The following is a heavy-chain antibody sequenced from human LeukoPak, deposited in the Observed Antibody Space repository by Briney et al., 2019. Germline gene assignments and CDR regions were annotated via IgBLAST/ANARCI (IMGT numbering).Heavy chain of an antibody. Sequence: GASVKVSCKASGYTFTGYSMHWVRQAPGQGLEWMGWISPNSGGTNYAQKFQGRVTMTRDTSISTVYIELSRLRSDDTAVYYCARVSQTRPSDYFDYWGQGTLVTVSS. CDR3: ARVSQTRPSDYFDY. V-gene: IGHV1-2*02. CDR2: ISPNSGGT. J-gene: IGHJ4*02. D-gene: IGHD3-3*01. CDR1: GYTFTGYS.